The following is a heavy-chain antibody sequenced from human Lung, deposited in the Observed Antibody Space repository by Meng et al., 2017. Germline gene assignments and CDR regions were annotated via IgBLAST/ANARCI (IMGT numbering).Heavy chain of an antibody. V-gene: IGHV3-23*01. CDR1: GFTFSRYA. D-gene: IGHD1-26*01. CDR2: ISGSGLST. Sequence: GESLKISCAASGFTFSRYAMNCVRQAPGKGLEWVSTISGSGLSTFYADSVKGRFTISRDISKNTLYLQMNSLRPDDTAVYYCAKDSGTYAPGHWGQGTLVTVSS. CDR3: AKDSGTYAPGH. J-gene: IGHJ4*02.